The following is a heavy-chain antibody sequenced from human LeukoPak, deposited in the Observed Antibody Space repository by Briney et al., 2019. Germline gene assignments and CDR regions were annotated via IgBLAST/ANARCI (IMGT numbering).Heavy chain of an antibody. CDR1: GFPFSSYW. CDR2: INHNGNVN. D-gene: IGHD2-15*01. J-gene: IGHJ4*02. Sequence: SGGSLRLSCVASGFPFSSYWMTWVRQAPGKGLEWVASINHNGNVNYYVDSVKGRFTISRDNSKNTLYLQMNSLRSEDTAVYYCARPATPCSGGSCPVDYWGQGTLVTVSS. V-gene: IGHV3-7*03. CDR3: ARPATPCSGGSCPVDY.